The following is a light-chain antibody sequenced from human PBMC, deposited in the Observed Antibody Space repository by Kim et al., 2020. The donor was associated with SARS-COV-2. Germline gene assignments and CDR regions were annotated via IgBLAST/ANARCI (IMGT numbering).Light chain of an antibody. J-gene: IGKJ2*01. Sequence: SASVGDRVTITCRASQSTGNYLNWYQQIPGKAPKLLIYAASSLQSGVPSRFSGSASETDFTLTISSLQPEDFATYYCQQSYSTPYTFGQGTKLEI. V-gene: IGKV1-39*01. CDR3: QQSYSTPYT. CDR1: QSTGNY. CDR2: AAS.